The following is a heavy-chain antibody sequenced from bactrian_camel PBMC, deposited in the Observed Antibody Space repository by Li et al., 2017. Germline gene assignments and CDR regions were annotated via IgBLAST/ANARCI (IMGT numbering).Heavy chain of an antibody. CDR2: IARDSSST. J-gene: IGHJ4*01. V-gene: IGHV3S2*01. D-gene: IGHD5*01. CDR1: GYTVAQHSC. Sequence: VQLVESGGGSVQAGGSLRLSCTGSGYTVAQHSCMGWFRQAPGKGLEWISGIARDSSSTAYADSVKGRFTISRDNAKNTLYLQMNSLESEDTALYYCTTWTTGWASDYWGQGTQVTVS. CDR3: TTWTTGWASDY.